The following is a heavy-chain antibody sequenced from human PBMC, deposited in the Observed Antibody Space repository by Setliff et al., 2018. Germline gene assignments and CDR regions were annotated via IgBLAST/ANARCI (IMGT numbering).Heavy chain of an antibody. D-gene: IGHD3-22*01. J-gene: IGHJ6*02. Sequence: ASVKVSCKASGYTFTRNGINWVRQAPGQGLEWMGWISVYDGNTHYAQKFQGRVTMTTDTYTTTAYMDLRSLRSDDTAVYYCASSVDYYDRSGYPYAMDVWGQGTTVTVSS. V-gene: IGHV1-18*01. CDR1: GYTFTRNG. CDR2: ISVYDGNT. CDR3: ASSVDYYDRSGYPYAMDV.